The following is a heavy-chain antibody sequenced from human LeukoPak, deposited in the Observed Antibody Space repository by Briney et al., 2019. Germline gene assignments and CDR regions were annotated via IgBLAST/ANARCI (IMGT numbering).Heavy chain of an antibody. D-gene: IGHD6-13*01. CDR3: ARDLAASGTYPHY. CDR1: GFTVSSNY. Sequence: GGSLRLSCAASGFTVSSNYMSWVRQAPGKGPEWVSVIYSGGSTYYADSVKGRFTISRDTSKNTLYLQMNSLRTEDTAVYYCARDLAASGTYPHYWGQGTLVSVSS. J-gene: IGHJ4*02. V-gene: IGHV3-53*01. CDR2: IYSGGST.